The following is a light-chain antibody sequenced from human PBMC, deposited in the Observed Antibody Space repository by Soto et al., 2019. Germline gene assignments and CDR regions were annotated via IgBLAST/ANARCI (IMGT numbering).Light chain of an antibody. Sequence: EIVRTQSPATLSVSPGERATLSCRASQSVNNNLAWYQQKLGQAPRVLIYGASTRATGIPARFTGSGSGTEFILTITSLQSEDSAVYECQQYNNWTLTFGGGTKVDIK. CDR2: GAS. J-gene: IGKJ4*01. CDR1: QSVNNN. CDR3: QQYNNWTLT. V-gene: IGKV3-15*01.